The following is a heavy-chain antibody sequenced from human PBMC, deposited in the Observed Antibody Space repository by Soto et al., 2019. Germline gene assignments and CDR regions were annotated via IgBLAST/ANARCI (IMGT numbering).Heavy chain of an antibody. CDR2: ISSSSSYT. D-gene: IGHD3-22*01. Sequence: PGGSLRLSXAASGFTFSDYYMSWIRQAPGKGLEWVSYISSSSSYTNYADSVKGRFTISRDNAKNSLYLQVNSLRAEDTAVYYCARPTTSYYYDSSGAFDIWGQGTMVTVSS. V-gene: IGHV3-11*06. J-gene: IGHJ3*02. CDR3: ARPTTSYYYDSSGAFDI. CDR1: GFTFSDYY.